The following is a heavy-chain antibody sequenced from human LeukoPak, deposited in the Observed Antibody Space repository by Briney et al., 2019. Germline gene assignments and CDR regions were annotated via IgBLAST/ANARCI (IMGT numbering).Heavy chain of an antibody. D-gene: IGHD3-22*01. CDR3: AKGPSYYYDTSGFFDY. V-gene: IGHV3-23*01. CDR2: ISGSGGST. Sequence: GGSLRLSCAASGFTFNTYAMSWVRQAPGKGLEWVSVISGSGGSTYYADSVKGRFTISRDNSKNTLYLQMNSLRAEDTAVYYCAKGPSYYYDTSGFFDYWGQGTLVTVSS. J-gene: IGHJ4*02. CDR1: GFTFNTYA.